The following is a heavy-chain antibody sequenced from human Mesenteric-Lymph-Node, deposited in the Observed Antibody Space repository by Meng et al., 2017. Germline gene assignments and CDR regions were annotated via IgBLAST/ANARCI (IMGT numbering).Heavy chain of an antibody. Sequence: GESLKISCAASGFTFSSYWMSWVRQAPGKGLEWVANIKQDGSEKYYVDSVKGRFTISRDNAKNSLYLQMNSLRAEDTAVYYCARVSGYSYGLDYWGQGTLVTSPQ. CDR2: IKQDGSEK. J-gene: IGHJ4*02. V-gene: IGHV3-7*01. CDR3: ARVSGYSYGLDY. CDR1: GFTFSSYW. D-gene: IGHD5-18*01.